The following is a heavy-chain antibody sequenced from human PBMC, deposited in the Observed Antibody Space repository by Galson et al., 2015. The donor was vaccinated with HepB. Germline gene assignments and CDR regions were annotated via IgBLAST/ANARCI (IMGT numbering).Heavy chain of an antibody. D-gene: IGHD3-16*01. CDR2: IYPGDSDT. Sequence: QSGAEVKKPGESLKISCKGSGYSFTSYWIGWVRQMPGKGLEWMGIIYPGDSDTRYSPSFQGQVTISADKSISTAYLQWSSLKASDTAMYYCARGHAAVATVWGRRSPFDYWGQGTLVTVSS. CDR3: ARGHAAVATVWGRRSPFDY. V-gene: IGHV5-51*03. CDR1: GYSFTSYW. J-gene: IGHJ4*02.